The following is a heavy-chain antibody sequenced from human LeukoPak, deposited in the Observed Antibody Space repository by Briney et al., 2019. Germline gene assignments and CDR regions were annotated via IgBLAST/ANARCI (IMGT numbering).Heavy chain of an antibody. J-gene: IGHJ4*02. Sequence: GGSLRLSCAASGFTFSSYAMHWVRQASGKGLEWVAVISYDGSNKYYADSVKGRFTISRDNSKNTLYLQMNSLRAEDTAVYYCARGGKWLPIPKPLDYWGQGTLVTVSS. CDR3: ARGGKWLPIPKPLDY. CDR1: GFTFSSYA. D-gene: IGHD5-12*01. CDR2: ISYDGSNK. V-gene: IGHV3-30-3*01.